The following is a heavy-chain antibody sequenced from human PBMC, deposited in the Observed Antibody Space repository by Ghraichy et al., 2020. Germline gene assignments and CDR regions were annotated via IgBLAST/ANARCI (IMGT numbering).Heavy chain of an antibody. D-gene: IGHD4-23*01. V-gene: IGHV3-48*02. Sequence: ESLNISCVGSGFSLSGYSMNWVRQSPGKGLEWISYITSSSRTISYADSVKGRFTISRDNAQNSLYLQMNSLRDEDTAVYYCARGSTVVRFYYYDGMDVWGQGTTVTVSS. CDR2: ITSSSRTI. CDR1: GFSLSGYS. CDR3: ARGSTVVRFYYYDGMDV. J-gene: IGHJ6*02.